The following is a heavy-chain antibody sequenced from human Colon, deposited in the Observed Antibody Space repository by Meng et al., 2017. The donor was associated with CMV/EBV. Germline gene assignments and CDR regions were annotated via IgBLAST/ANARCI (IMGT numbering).Heavy chain of an antibody. V-gene: IGHV3-30*18. J-gene: IGHJ4*02. D-gene: IGHD5-12*01. CDR1: GCTLSGYG. CDR2: ISYDGSEI. Sequence: VSGCTLSGYGMHWVRQAPGKGLEWVAVISYDGSEIYYAESVKGRFTISRDNSKNTLYLHMTSLRAEDTAVYYCAKDIWNSGYGYFDYWGQGTLVTVSS. CDR3: AKDIWNSGYGYFDY.